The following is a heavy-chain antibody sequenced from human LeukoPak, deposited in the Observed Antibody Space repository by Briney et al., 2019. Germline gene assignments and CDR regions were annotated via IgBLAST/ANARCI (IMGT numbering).Heavy chain of an antibody. D-gene: IGHD3-10*01. V-gene: IGHV3-23*01. J-gene: IGHJ4*02. CDR1: GFTFSSYA. CDR2: ISGRGGST. CDR3: AKKEAMIRGVPYYYDF. Sequence: GGSLRLSCAASGFTFSSYAVSWVRQAPGVGLEWVSTISGRGGSTFYADSVKGRFTISRDNSKNTLYLQMNSLRAGDTAVYYCAKKEAMIRGVPYYYDFWGQGTLVTVSS.